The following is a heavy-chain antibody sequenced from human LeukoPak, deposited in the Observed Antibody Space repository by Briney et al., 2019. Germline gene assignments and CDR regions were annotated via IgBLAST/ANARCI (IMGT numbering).Heavy chain of an antibody. CDR2: VNPNSGET. CDR3: ARVLFNSGYTY. CDR1: GSTFTGAY. D-gene: IGHD3-9*01. V-gene: IGHV1-2*02. J-gene: IGHJ4*02. Sequence: PGASVKVSCKTSGSTFTGAYMHWVRQAPGQGLEWMGWVNPNSGETKFAQKFQGRVTMTRDTSIRTVYMDLGGLRSDDTAVYYCARVLFNSGYTYWGQGSLVTVSS.